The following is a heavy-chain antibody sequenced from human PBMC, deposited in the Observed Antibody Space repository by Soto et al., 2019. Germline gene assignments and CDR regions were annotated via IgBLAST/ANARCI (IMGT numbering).Heavy chain of an antibody. CDR1: GFTFSSYS. Sequence: EVQLVESGGGLVQPGGSLRLSCAASGFTFSSYSMNWVRQAPGKGLEWVSYISSSSSTIYYADSVKGRFTISRDNAKNSLYLQMNSLRDEDTAVYYCARSPRPSYGDWFDYWGQGTLVTVSP. J-gene: IGHJ4*02. CDR3: ARSPRPSYGDWFDY. CDR2: ISSSSSTI. D-gene: IGHD4-17*01. V-gene: IGHV3-48*02.